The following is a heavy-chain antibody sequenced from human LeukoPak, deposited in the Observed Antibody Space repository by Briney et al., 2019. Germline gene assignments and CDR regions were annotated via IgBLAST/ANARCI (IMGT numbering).Heavy chain of an antibody. CDR1: GGSISSYY. CDR2: IYYSGST. D-gene: IGHD6-6*01. CDR3: ARVDPDSSSTLEVFDY. J-gene: IGHJ4*02. Sequence: KRSESLSLTCTVSGGSISSYYWSWIRQPPGKGLEWVGYIYYSGSTNYNPSLKSRVTISLDTSKNQFSLKLSSVTAADTAVYYCARVDPDSSSTLEVFDYWGQGTLVTVSS. V-gene: IGHV4-59*01.